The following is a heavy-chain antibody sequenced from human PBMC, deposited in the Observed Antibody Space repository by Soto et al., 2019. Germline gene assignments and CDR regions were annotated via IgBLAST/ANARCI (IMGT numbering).Heavy chain of an antibody. CDR2: ISSSSSTI. CDR3: ARVGAVVTRYFDL. J-gene: IGHJ2*01. CDR1: GFTFSSYS. D-gene: IGHD2-15*01. V-gene: IGHV3-48*02. Sequence: GGSLRLCCAASGFTFSSYSMNWVRQAPGKGLEWVSYISSSSSTIYYADSVKGRFTISRDNAKNSLYLQMNSLRDEDTAVYYCARVGAVVTRYFDLWDRGTLVTVSS.